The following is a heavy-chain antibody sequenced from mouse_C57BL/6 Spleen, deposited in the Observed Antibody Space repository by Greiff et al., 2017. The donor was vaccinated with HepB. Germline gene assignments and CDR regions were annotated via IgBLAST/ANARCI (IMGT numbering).Heavy chain of an antibody. CDR2: IDPSDSYT. D-gene: IGHD1-1*01. V-gene: IGHV1-69*01. CDR1: GYTFTSYW. CDR3: ARRGSYYYGSFFDY. J-gene: IGHJ2*01. Sequence: VQLQQPGAELVMPGASVKLSCKASGYTFTSYWMHWVKQRPGQGLEWIGEIDPSDSYTNYNQKFKGKSTLTVDKSSSTAYMQLSSLTSEDSAVYYCARRGSYYYGSFFDYWGQGTTLTVSS.